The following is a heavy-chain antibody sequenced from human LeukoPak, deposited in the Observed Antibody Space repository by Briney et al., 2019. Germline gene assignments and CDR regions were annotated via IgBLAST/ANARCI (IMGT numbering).Heavy chain of an antibody. CDR2: IYYSGST. CDR1: GRSISSYY. CDR3: ARAGDGAYYYHYMDV. J-gene: IGHJ6*03. D-gene: IGHD4-17*01. Sequence: QVQLQESGPGLVKPSETLSLPCTVSGRSISSYYWSWVRQPPGKGLAEFGYIYYSGSTNYNPSLKSRVTISVDTSKNQFSLKLSSVTAADTAVHYCARAGDGAYYYHYMDVWGKGTTVTVSS. V-gene: IGHV4-59*01.